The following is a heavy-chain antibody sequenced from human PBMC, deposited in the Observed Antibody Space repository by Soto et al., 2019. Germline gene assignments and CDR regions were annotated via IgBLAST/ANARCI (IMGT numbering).Heavy chain of an antibody. D-gene: IGHD2-2*01. V-gene: IGHV3-33*01. Sequence: GGSLRLSCAASGFIFRDYGLHWVRQAPGKGLEWVAVIWYDGSDKYYADSVKGRFTISRDKSKNTLFLQMNSLRAEDTAVYYCARAYQTYSYYYGMDVWGQGTTVTVSS. CDR3: ARAYQTYSYYYGMDV. CDR1: GFIFRDYG. J-gene: IGHJ6*02. CDR2: IWYDGSDK.